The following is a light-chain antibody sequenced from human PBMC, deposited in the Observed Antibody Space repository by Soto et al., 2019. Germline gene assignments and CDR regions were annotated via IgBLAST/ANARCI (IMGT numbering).Light chain of an antibody. Sequence: EILLTQSPGTLSLSPGETATLSCRASQSVTSPYLAWYQQRPGQSPRLIIYGGSTRATGFPDRFSGGGSGTEFALTISRLEPEDSAVYYCHCQQFDSSRIYSFGQGTKLES. CDR3: QQFDSSRIYS. J-gene: IGKJ2*03. CDR1: QSVTSPY. V-gene: IGKV3-20*01. CDR2: GGS.